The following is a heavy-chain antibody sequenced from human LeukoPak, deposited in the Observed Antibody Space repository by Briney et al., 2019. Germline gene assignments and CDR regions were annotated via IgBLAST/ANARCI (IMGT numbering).Heavy chain of an antibody. CDR1: GYTFSYYV. D-gene: IGHD6-13*01. CDR3: ARERPGIAVAATV. V-gene: IGHV3-33*01. CDR2: IWYDGSNK. J-gene: IGHJ4*02. Sequence: GGSLRLSCAASGYTFSYYVMHWVRQAPGKGLEWVAVIWYDGSNKYYADSVKGRFTISRDNSKNTLYLQMNSLRAEDTAVYYCARERPGIAVAATVWGQGTLVTVSS.